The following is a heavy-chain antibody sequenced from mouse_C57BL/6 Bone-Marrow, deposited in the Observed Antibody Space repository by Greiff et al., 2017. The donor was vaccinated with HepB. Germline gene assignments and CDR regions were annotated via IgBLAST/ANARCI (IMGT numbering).Heavy chain of an antibody. CDR3: ARWEMVTTGYYFDY. J-gene: IGHJ2*01. D-gene: IGHD2-2*01. CDR1: GYTFTSYW. CDR2: IHPNSGST. Sequence: QVQLQQPGAELVKPGASVKLSCKASGYTFTSYWMHWVKQRPGQGLEWIGMIHPNSGSTNYNEKFKSKATLTVDKSSSTAYMQLSSLTSEDSAVYYCARWEMVTTGYYFDYWGQGTTLTVSS. V-gene: IGHV1-64*01.